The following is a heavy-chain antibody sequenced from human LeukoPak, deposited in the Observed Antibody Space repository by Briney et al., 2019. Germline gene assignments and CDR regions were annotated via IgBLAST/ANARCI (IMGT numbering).Heavy chain of an antibody. CDR3: ARGRSAVAEKAETFDY. V-gene: IGHV4-34*01. D-gene: IGHD6-19*01. J-gene: IGHJ4*02. CDR2: INHSGST. CDR1: GGFYSRYY. Sequence: SETLSLTRAVYGGFYSRYYWSWIRQPRAKGLEWIGEINHSGSTNYNPSLKSRVTISVDTSKNQFSLKLSSVTAADTAVYYCARGRSAVAEKAETFDYWGQGTLVTVSS.